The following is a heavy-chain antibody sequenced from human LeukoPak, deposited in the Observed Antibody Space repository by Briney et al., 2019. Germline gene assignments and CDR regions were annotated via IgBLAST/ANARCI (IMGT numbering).Heavy chain of an antibody. D-gene: IGHD6-13*01. V-gene: IGHV1-2*02. CDR2: INPNSGGT. J-gene: IGHJ4*02. CDR1: GYTFTGYY. Sequence: ASVKVSCRASGYTFTGYYMHWVRQAPGQGLEWMGWINPNSGGTNYAQKFQGRVTMTRDTFISTAYMELSRLRSDDTAVYYCARDRTRYSSSWFFDYWGQGTLVTVSS. CDR3: ARDRTRYSSSWFFDY.